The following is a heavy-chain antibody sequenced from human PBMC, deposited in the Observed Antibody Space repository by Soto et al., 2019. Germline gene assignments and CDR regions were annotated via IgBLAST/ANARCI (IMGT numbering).Heavy chain of an antibody. D-gene: IGHD6-25*01. CDR3: ERVDSSGCYEY. J-gene: IGHJ4*02. V-gene: IGHV5-51*01. CDR1: GYCFPSPW. Sequence: GASRTISCKVSGYCFPSPWLGWGRQMPGKGLECMGFIYPGDSDTTYSPSFQGHVTISADKYGSTACLQWSSLKASDTAMYYCERVDSSGCYEYWGQGTLVTVSS. CDR2: IYPGDSDT.